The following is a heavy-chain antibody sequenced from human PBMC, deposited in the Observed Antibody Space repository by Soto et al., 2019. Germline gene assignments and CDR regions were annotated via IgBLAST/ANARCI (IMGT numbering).Heavy chain of an antibody. CDR3: AKARDQQWVRLPFDY. J-gene: IGHJ4*02. V-gene: IGHV3-23*01. D-gene: IGHD6-19*01. Sequence: EVQLLESGGGLVQPGGSLRLSCVGSGFFFSSYTMTWVRQAPGKGLEWVSSFSATSENTYYADSVRGRFTISRDNSKNTLFLQRNSLTAEDTAMYYCAKARDQQWVRLPFDYWGQGILVIVSS. CDR1: GFFFSSYT. CDR2: FSATSENT.